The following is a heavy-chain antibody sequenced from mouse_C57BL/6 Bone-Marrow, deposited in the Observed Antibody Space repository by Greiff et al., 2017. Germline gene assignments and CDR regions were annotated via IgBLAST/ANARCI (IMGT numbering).Heavy chain of an antibody. J-gene: IGHJ3*01. CDR2: IDPSDSYT. D-gene: IGHD3-2*02. CDR3: ERDQGFAY. CDR1: GYTFTSYW. V-gene: IGHV1-59*01. Sequence: QVQLQQSGAELVRPGTSVKLSCKASGYTFTSYWMHWVKQRPGQGLEWIGVIDPSDSYTNYNQKFKGKATLTVDTSSSTAYMQLSSLTSEDSAVYYWERDQGFAYWGQGTLVTVSA.